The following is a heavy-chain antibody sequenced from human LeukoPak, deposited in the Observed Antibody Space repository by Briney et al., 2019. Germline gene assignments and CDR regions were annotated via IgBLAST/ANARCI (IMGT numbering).Heavy chain of an antibody. Sequence: SETLSLTCAVYGGSFIGYYWSWIRQPPGKGLEWIGEVNHSGSTRYNPSLKSRVTISVDTPKNQFSLNLTSVTAADTAIYYCARSYGDYLNFDYWGQGTLVTVSS. CDR3: ARSYGDYLNFDY. D-gene: IGHD4-17*01. CDR1: GGSFIGYY. J-gene: IGHJ4*02. CDR2: VNHSGST. V-gene: IGHV4-34*01.